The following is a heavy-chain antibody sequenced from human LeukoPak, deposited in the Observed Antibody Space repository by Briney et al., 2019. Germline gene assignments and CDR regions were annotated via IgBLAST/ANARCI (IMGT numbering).Heavy chain of an antibody. Sequence: GRSLRLSCAASGFTFSNYGMHWVRQAPGKGLEWVAVISYDGSNKYYADSVKGRFTISRDESKNTLYLQMNSLRPEDTAVYYCARGDTADYYYYGMDVWGQGTTVTVSS. CDR2: ISYDGSNK. D-gene: IGHD5-18*01. CDR3: ARGDTADYYYYGMDV. CDR1: GFTFSNYG. J-gene: IGHJ6*02. V-gene: IGHV3-30*03.